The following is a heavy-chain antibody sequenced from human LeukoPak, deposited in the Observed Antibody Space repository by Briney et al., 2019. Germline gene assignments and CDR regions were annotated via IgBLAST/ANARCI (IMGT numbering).Heavy chain of an antibody. CDR3: ARHAGTMVRGVIGQIDY. J-gene: IGHJ4*02. Sequence: SETLSLTCTVSGGSVSSGSYYWSWIRQPPGKGLEWIGYIYYSGSTNYNPSLKSRVTISVDTSKNQFSLKLSSVTAADTAVYYCARHAGTMVRGVIGQIDYWGQGTLVTVSS. D-gene: IGHD3-10*01. CDR2: IYYSGST. V-gene: IGHV4-61*01. CDR1: GGSVSSGSYY.